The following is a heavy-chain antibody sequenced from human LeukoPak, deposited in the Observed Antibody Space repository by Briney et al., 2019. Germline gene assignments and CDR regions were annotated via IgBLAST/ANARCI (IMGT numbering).Heavy chain of an antibody. CDR3: ARYVVVTAYFDY. Sequence: SETLSLTCTVSGGSVSSGSYYWSWIRQPPGKGLEWIGYIYYSGSTNYNPSLKSRVAISVDTSKNQFSLKLSSVTAADTAVYYCARYVVVTAYFDYWGQGTLVTVSS. CDR1: GGSVSSGSYY. V-gene: IGHV4-61*01. D-gene: IGHD2-21*02. J-gene: IGHJ4*02. CDR2: IYYSGST.